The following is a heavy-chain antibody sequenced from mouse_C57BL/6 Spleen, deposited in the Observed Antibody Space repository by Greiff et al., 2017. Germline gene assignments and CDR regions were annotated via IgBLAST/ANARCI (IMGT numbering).Heavy chain of an antibody. V-gene: IGHV1-82*01. CDR3: ARTDYSNHYGGAMDY. J-gene: IGHJ4*01. CDR2: IYPGDGDT. CDR1: GYAFSSSW. Sequence: QVQLKESGPELVKPGASVKISCKASGYAFSSSWMNWVKQRPGKGLEWIGRIYPGDGDTNYNGKFKGKATLTADNSSSTAYMQLSSLTSEDSAVYFCARTDYSNHYGGAMDYWGQGTSVTVSS. D-gene: IGHD2-5*01.